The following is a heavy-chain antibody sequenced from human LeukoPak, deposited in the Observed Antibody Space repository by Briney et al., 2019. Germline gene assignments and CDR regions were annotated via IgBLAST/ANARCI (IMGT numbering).Heavy chain of an antibody. D-gene: IGHD3-10*01. V-gene: IGHV1-18*01. CDR1: GYTFTSYG. CDR3: ARVPARSYYYGSGNSAVVTRYYYMDV. J-gene: IGHJ6*03. CDR2: ISAYNGNT. Sequence: ASVRVSCKASGYTFTSYGISWVRQAPGQGLEWMGWISAYNGNTNYAQKLQGRVTMTTGTSTSTAYMELRSLRSDDTAVYYCARVPARSYYYGSGNSAVVTRYYYMDVWGKGTTVTVSS.